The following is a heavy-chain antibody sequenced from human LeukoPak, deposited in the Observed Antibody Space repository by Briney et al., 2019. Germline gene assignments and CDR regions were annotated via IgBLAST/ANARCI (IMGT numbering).Heavy chain of an antibody. CDR1: GYTFTNYY. CDR2: IDPGNGGT. V-gene: IGHV1-46*01. J-gene: IGHJ4*02. D-gene: IGHD3-10*01. CDR3: ASLGSGSSPIVDFDY. Sequence: ASVKVSCKASGYTFTNYYIHWVRQAPGQGLEWMGIIDPGNGGTNYAQKFQGRIIMTRDTSTNTVYLEVSSLRSEDTAMYYCASLGSGSSPIVDFDYWGQGTLVTVSS.